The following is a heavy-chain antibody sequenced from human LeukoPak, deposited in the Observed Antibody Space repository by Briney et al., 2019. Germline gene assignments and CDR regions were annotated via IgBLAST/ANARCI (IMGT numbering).Heavy chain of an antibody. Sequence: GASVKVSCKASGYTFTCYYMHWVRQAPGQGLEWMGWINPNSGGTNYAQKFQGRVTMTRDTSISTAYMELSTLRSDDTAVYYCARTYYYGSDPFDPWGQGTLVTVSS. V-gene: IGHV1-2*02. CDR1: GYTFTCYY. D-gene: IGHD3-10*01. CDR3: ARTYYYGSDPFDP. CDR2: INPNSGGT. J-gene: IGHJ5*02.